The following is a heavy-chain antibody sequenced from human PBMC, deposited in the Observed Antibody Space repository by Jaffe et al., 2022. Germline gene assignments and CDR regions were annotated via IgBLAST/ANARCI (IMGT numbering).Heavy chain of an antibody. D-gene: IGHD2-15*01. Sequence: QVQLQESGPGLVKPSETLSLTCAVSGYSISSGYYWGWIRQPPGKGLEWIGSIYHSGSTYYNPSLKSRVTISVDTSKNQFSLKLSSVTAADTAVYYCARHVGSGLYYFDYWGQGTLVTVSS. CDR3: ARHVGSGLYYFDY. V-gene: IGHV4-38-2*01. CDR1: GYSISSGYY. J-gene: IGHJ4*02. CDR2: IYHSGST.